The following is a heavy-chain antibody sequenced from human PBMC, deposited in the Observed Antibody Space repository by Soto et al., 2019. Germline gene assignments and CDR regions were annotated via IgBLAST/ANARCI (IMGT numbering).Heavy chain of an antibody. V-gene: IGHV1-18*01. D-gene: IGHD3-10*01. CDR2: ISAYNGNT. CDR1: GYTFTSYG. J-gene: IGHJ5*02. Sequence: QVQLVQSGAEVKKPGASVKVSCKASGYTFTSYGISWVRQAPGQGLEWMGWISAYNGNTNYAQKLQVRVTMTTETSPSTAYMELRSLRSDDTAVYYCARDRGGYYGSGSRIQHPYNWFDPWGQGTLVTVST. CDR3: ARDRGGYYGSGSRIQHPYNWFDP.